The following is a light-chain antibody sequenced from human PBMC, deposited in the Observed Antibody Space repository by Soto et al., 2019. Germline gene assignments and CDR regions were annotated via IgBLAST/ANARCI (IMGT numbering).Light chain of an antibody. J-gene: IGLJ1*01. CDR1: SSDVGAYNY. CDR2: GVG. Sequence: QSALTQPASVSGSPGQSITFSCTGSSSDVGAYNYVSWYLQHPGKAPKLLIYGVGNRPSGVSARFSGSKSGDTASLTISGLQAEDEADYYCSSYAHGSIYVFGTGTKVTVL. CDR3: SSYAHGSIYV. V-gene: IGLV2-14*01.